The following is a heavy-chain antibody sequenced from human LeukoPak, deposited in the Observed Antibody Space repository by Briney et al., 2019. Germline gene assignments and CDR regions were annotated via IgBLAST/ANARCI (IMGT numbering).Heavy chain of an antibody. CDR2: INHSGGT. CDR1: GGSFSGYY. V-gene: IGHV4-34*01. Sequence: SETLSLTCAVYGGSFSGYYWSWIRQPPGKGLEWIGEINHSGGTNYNPSLKSRVTISVDTSKNQFSPKLSSVTAADTAVYYCASAMIGVPDDAFDIWGQGTMVTVSS. J-gene: IGHJ3*02. D-gene: IGHD3-22*01. CDR3: ASAMIGVPDDAFDI.